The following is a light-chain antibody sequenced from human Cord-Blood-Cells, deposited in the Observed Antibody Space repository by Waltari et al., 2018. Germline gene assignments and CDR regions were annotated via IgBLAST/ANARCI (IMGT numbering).Light chain of an antibody. Sequence: IQMTQSPSSLSASVGDRVTITCRASQSISSYLNWYQQKPGNAPKLLIYAASSLQSGVPSRFSGSGAGTDFTHTISSLQPEDFATYYCQQSYSTPVTLGPGTKVDIK. CDR1: QSISSY. J-gene: IGKJ3*01. CDR2: AAS. CDR3: QQSYSTPVT. V-gene: IGKV1-39*01.